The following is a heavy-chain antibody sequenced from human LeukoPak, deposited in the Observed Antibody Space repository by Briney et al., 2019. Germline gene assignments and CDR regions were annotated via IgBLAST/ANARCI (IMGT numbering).Heavy chain of an antibody. V-gene: IGHV3-7*01. J-gene: IGHJ5*02. D-gene: IGHD5/OR15-5a*01. CDR3: ARGRCLRFVGSSFDP. CDR1: GFSHCAYW. CDR2: INPGGTET. Sequence: GGPLRLSCAASGFSHCAYWVTCVRQAPGTGLEWVTNINPGGTETYYVDPVKGRFTVSRDNDKNLLYLQMNNLRAEDTAVYYCARGRCLRFVGSSFDPWGQGTLVTVSS.